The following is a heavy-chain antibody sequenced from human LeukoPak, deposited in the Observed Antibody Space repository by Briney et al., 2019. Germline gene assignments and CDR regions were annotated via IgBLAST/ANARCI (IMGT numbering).Heavy chain of an antibody. D-gene: IGHD3-10*01. CDR3: AGITMVRGGVY. Sequence: SGTPSLPRTCSGGPISSSSYYWGWIRPPPRKGVEWIGSIYYSGSTYYNPSLKSRVTISVDTSKNQFSLKLSSVTAADTAVYYCAGITMVRGGVYWGQGTLVTVSS. V-gene: IGHV4-39*05. CDR2: IYYSGST. J-gene: IGHJ4*02. CDR1: GGPISSSSYY.